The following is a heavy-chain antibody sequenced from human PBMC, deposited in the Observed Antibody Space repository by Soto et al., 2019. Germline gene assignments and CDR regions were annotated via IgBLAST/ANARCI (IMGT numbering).Heavy chain of an antibody. CDR2: IYYTGIT. D-gene: IGHD3-10*01. V-gene: IGHV4-28*01. Sequence: QVQLQESGPGLVKPSDTLSLTCAVSGYSIGSSNWWGWIRQPPGKGLEWIGNIYYTGITYYNPSLTSRVTMSVDTSKNRFSLRLSSVTAVDTAVYYCARLGRDLPDYWGQGTLVTVSS. CDR1: GYSIGSSNW. J-gene: IGHJ4*02. CDR3: ARLGRDLPDY.